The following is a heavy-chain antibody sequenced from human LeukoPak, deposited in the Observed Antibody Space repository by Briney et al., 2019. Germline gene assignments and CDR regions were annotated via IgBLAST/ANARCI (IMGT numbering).Heavy chain of an antibody. CDR3: ARGEYYFDY. CDR2: VSSSSTYT. Sequence: LGGSLRLSCAASGFTFSDYYMSWIRQAPGKGLEWVSYVSSSSTYTNYADSVKGRFTISRDNAKNSLFLQMNSLRAEDTAVYYCARGEYYFDYWGQGTLVTVSS. J-gene: IGHJ4*02. V-gene: IGHV3-11*05. CDR1: GFTFSDYY.